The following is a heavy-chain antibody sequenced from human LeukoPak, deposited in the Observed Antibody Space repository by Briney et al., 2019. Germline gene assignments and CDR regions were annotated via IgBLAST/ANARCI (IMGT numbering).Heavy chain of an antibody. CDR1: VFTFSSYW. Sequence: GGCLRLPRASSVFTFSSYWLHWARQAPGRGLVCGSRINIDGRNTRYTDSVRGRVPISRDNAKNTLYLHMNSLRAQHTAVYFFARGYGSGSYARLPHYYSSYYMDVWGKGTTVTISS. V-gene: IGHV3-74*01. D-gene: IGHD3-10*01. CDR3: ARGYGSGSYARLPHYYSSYYMDV. CDR2: INIDGRNT. J-gene: IGHJ6*03.